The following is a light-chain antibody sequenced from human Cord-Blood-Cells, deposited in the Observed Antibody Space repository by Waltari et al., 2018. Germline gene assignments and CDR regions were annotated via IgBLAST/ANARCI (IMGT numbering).Light chain of an antibody. CDR1: SSDVGGYNY. CDR3: SSYTSSSTPYV. CDR2: DVS. J-gene: IGLJ1*01. Sequence: QSALTQPASVSGSPGQSITISCTGTSSDVGGYNYVSWYQQHPGKAPKLMIYDVSNRPSGVSNHVSGSKSGNTASLTISGLQAEDEADYYCSSYTSSSTPYVFGTGTKVTVL. V-gene: IGLV2-14*03.